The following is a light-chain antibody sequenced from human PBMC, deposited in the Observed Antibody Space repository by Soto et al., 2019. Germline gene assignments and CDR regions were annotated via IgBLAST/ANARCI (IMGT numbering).Light chain of an antibody. CDR3: QQYGSSGT. CDR1: QSVINNY. J-gene: IGKJ1*01. V-gene: IGKV3-20*01. Sequence: EVVLTQSPGTLSLSSGERATLSCRASQSVINNYLAWYQQKPGQAPRLLIYGASNRATGIPDRFSGSGSGTDFTLTISRLEPEDFAVYYCQQYGSSGTFGQGTKVDI. CDR2: GAS.